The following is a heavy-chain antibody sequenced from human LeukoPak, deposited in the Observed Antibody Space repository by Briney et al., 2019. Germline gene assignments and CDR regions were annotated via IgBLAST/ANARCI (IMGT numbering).Heavy chain of an antibody. CDR2: IYYSGTT. J-gene: IGHJ4*02. V-gene: IGHV4-39*01. CDR3: AKHVPSGQQWLAPLNS. D-gene: IGHD6-19*01. CDR1: GGSISSSSNY. Sequence: SATLSLTCTVSGGSISSSSNYCGWIRQPPGKGLEWIGSIYYSGTTYYNQSLKILVTISVDTSQNQFSLKLRAVTAADSAVYYCAKHVPSGQQWLAPLNSWCQGTLVAVSS.